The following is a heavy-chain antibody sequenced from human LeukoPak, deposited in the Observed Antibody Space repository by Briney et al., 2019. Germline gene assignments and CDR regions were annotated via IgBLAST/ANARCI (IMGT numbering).Heavy chain of an antibody. CDR2: IYYSGST. V-gene: IGHV4-59*01. CDR1: GGSISSYY. J-gene: IGHJ3*02. CDR3: AREDRLDTKVAAFDI. D-gene: IGHD3-16*01. Sequence: PSETLSLTCTVSGGSISSYYWSWIRQPPGKGLEWIGYIYYSGSTNYNPSLKSRVTISVDTSKNQFSLKLSSVTAADTAVYYCAREDRLDTKVAAFDIWGQGTMVTVSS.